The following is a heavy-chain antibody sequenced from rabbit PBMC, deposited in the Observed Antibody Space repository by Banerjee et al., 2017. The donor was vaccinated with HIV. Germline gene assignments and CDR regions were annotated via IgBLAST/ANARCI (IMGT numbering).Heavy chain of an antibody. CDR1: GFSFSSGYY. Sequence: QEQLVESGGGLVKPGASLTLTCKASGFSFSSGYYMSWVRQAPGKGLEWIGCIGAGTGTTYYASWAKGRFTISKTSSTTVTLQMTRLTAADTATYFCARDTSSSFSSYGMDLRGPGTLVTVS. D-gene: IGHD1-1*01. J-gene: IGHJ6*01. CDR3: ARDTSSSFSSYGMDL. V-gene: IGHV1S45*01. CDR2: IGAGTGTT.